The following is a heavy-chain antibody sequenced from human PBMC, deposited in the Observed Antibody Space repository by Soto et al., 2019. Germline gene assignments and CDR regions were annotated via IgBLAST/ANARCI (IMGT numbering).Heavy chain of an antibody. V-gene: IGHV4-59*01. J-gene: IGHJ6*03. CDR2: IYYSGST. Sequence: LSETLSLTCTVSGGSISSYYWSWIRQPPGKGLEWIGYIYYSGSTNYNPSLKSRVTISVDTSKNQFSLKLSSVTAADTAVYYCARGPGDYYYYMDVWGKGTTVTVSS. CDR1: GGSISSYY. CDR3: ARGPGDYYYYMDV.